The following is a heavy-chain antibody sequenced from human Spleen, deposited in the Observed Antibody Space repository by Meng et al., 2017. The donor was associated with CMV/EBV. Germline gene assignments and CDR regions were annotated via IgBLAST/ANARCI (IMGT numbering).Heavy chain of an antibody. CDR2: IHPQSGVT. D-gene: IGHD7-27*01. CDR1: GYTFTDHY. Sequence: ASVNVSCKASGYTFTDHYFHWVRQAPGQGLEWMGWIHPQSGVTNYAQKFQARVTLTRDTSINTGYMELSRLTSDDTAVYYCARDKNWGPDYWGQGTLVTVSS. J-gene: IGHJ4*02. V-gene: IGHV1-2*02. CDR3: ARDKNWGPDY.